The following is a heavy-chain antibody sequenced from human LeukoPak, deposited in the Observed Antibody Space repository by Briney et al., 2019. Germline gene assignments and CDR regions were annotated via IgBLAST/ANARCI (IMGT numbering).Heavy chain of an antibody. CDR3: ARGVLIAAAGSNWFDP. CDR1: GGSISSGRYY. Sequence: SETLSLTCTVSGGSISSGRYYWSWIRQPAGKGLEWIGRIYTSGSTNYNPSLKSRVTISVDTSKNQFSLKLSSVTAADTAVYYCARGVLIAAAGSNWFDPWGQGTLVTVSS. CDR2: IYTSGST. V-gene: IGHV4-61*02. D-gene: IGHD6-13*01. J-gene: IGHJ5*02.